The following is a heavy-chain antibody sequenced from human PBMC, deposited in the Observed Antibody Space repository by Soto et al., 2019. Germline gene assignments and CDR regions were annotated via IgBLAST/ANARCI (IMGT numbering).Heavy chain of an antibody. J-gene: IGHJ4*02. CDR3: ARQLVI. CDR2: IYYSGST. Sequence: SETLSLTCTVSGDSISNYYWTWIRQPPGKGLEWIGYIYYSGSTNYNSSLKSRVTMSVDTSKNQFSLKLSSVTAADTAVYYCARQLVIWGQGTLVTVSS. V-gene: IGHV4-59*08. CDR1: GDSISNYY.